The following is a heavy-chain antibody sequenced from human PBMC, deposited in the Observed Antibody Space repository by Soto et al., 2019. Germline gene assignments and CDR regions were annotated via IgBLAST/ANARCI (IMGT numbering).Heavy chain of an antibody. Sequence: ASVKVSFKASGYTFTSYGISWVRQAPGQGLEWMGWISAYNGNTNYAQKLQGRVTMTTGTSTSTAYMELRSLRSDDTAVYYCARDSITIFGVVTHTDIAYWGQGTLVTVSS. D-gene: IGHD3-3*01. V-gene: IGHV1-18*01. CDR3: ARDSITIFGVVTHTDIAY. J-gene: IGHJ4*02. CDR1: GYTFTSYG. CDR2: ISAYNGNT.